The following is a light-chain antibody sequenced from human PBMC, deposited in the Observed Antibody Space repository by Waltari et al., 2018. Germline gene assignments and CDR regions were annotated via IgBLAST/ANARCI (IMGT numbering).Light chain of an antibody. CDR2: DVN. Sequence: QSALTQPPSASGSPGQSVTISCTGTSRDIGGSNFVSWYPQRPGKAHRFLIYDVNKGPAGASDRFSGSNSGNTASLTVSGLQPDDEATYYCSAFAGSNNFGVFGGGTKLTVL. CDR1: SRDIGGSNF. V-gene: IGLV2-8*01. CDR3: SAFAGSNNFGV. J-gene: IGLJ3*02.